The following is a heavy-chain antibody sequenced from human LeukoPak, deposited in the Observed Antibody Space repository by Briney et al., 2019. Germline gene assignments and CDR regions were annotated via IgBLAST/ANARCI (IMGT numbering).Heavy chain of an antibody. D-gene: IGHD2-2*01. CDR3: ASTNMLDY. V-gene: IGHV3-74*01. CDR2: INSDGSST. Sequence: PGGSLRLSCAASGFTFGSYWMHWVRQVPGKGPVWVSRINSDGSSTSYADSVKGRFTISRDNAKNTLYLQMNSLRVENTAVYYCASTNMLDYWGQGTLVTVSS. J-gene: IGHJ4*02. CDR1: GFTFGSYW.